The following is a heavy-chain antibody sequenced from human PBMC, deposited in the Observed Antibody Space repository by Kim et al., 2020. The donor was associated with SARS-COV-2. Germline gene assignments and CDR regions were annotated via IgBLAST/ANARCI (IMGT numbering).Heavy chain of an antibody. Sequence: YAAPGKGHITNSRDDSKNTLYLQMSSLKAEDTAVYYCTADRMLTALFDSWGQGSLVTVSS. D-gene: IGHD3-9*01. CDR3: TADRMLTALFDS. J-gene: IGHJ4*02. V-gene: IGHV3-15*01.